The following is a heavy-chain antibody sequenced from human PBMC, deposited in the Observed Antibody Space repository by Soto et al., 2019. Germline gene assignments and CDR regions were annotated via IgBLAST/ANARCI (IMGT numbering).Heavy chain of an antibody. CDR3: ARDAAVVRRRYYGMDV. J-gene: IGHJ6*02. Sequence: PSETLSLTCTVSGGSISSYYWSWIRQPPGKGLEWIGYIYYSGSTNYNPSLKSRVTISVDTSKNQFSLKLSSVTAADTAVYYCARDAAVVRRRYYGMDVWGQGTTVTSP. D-gene: IGHD3-10*01. CDR1: GGSISSYY. V-gene: IGHV4-59*01. CDR2: IYYSGST.